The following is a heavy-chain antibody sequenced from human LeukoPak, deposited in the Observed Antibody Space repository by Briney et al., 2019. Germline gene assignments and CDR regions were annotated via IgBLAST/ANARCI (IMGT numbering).Heavy chain of an antibody. J-gene: IGHJ4*02. V-gene: IGHV3-11*01. CDR3: ARQGSEIDY. CDR1: GFTLSHYY. Sequence: PGGSLRLSCAASGFTLSHYYMTWIRQAPGKGLEWLSCISSSGDTIYYADSVKGRLTVSRDNAENPLYLQMNSLRAEDTAMYYCARQGSEIDYWGQGTLVTVSS. CDR2: ISSSGDTI.